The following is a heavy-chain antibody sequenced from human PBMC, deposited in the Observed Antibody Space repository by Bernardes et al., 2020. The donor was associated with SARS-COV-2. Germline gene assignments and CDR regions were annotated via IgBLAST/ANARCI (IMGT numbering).Heavy chain of an antibody. D-gene: IGHD4-17*01. CDR2: INHSGST. CDR3: ARVPSGDYGDPRSY. V-gene: IGHV4-34*01. Sequence: SETLSLTCAVYGGPFIGYSWSWIRQPPGKGLEWIGEINHSGSTNYSPSLKSRVTISVDTSKNQFSLKLSSVTAADTAMYYCARVPSGDYGDPRSYWGQGTLVTVSS. J-gene: IGHJ4*02. CDR1: GGPFIGYS.